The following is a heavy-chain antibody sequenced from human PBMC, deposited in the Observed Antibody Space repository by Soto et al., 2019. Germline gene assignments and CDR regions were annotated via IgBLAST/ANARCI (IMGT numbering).Heavy chain of an antibody. V-gene: IGHV3-11*06. CDR2: SSNSGTFT. D-gene: IGHD1-1*01. CDR3: ARSGDNYNLLDY. Sequence: GGSLRLSCEASGFTFSDYYMSWIRQAPGKGLEWIAYSSNSGTFTKYADSVKGRFSISRDNAKNSLYLQINNLSGEDTATYFCARSGDNYNLLDYWGKGT. J-gene: IGHJ4*02. CDR1: GFTFSDYY.